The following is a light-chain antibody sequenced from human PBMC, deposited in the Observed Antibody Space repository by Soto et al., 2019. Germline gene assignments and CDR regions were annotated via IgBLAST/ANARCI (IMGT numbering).Light chain of an antibody. J-gene: IGKJ4*01. Sequence: DIQMTQSPSTLSASVGDRVTITCRASQSIGTWLAWYQQKPGKAPKLLIYKASSLEGGVPSRFSGSGSGTDFNITISSLQPDDFATHYCQQYNTYPLTFGGGTTVEIK. CDR2: KAS. CDR3: QQYNTYPLT. V-gene: IGKV1-5*03. CDR1: QSIGTW.